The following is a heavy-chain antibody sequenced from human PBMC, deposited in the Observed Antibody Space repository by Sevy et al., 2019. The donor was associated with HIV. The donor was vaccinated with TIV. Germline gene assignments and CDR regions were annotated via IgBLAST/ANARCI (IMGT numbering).Heavy chain of an antibody. CDR1: GFILGYYA. CDR3: ARDCYEFGDPRGLDY. Sequence: GGSLRLSCTASGFILGYYAMHWVRQAPGTGLEWVAVSSYDGGNICYANSVQGRFTVSIDNSKNTLYLQMNSMRPEVTAMYYCARDCYEFGDPRGLDYWGQGVLVTVSS. J-gene: IGHJ4*02. CDR2: SSYDGGNI. V-gene: IGHV3-30-3*01. D-gene: IGHD4-17*01.